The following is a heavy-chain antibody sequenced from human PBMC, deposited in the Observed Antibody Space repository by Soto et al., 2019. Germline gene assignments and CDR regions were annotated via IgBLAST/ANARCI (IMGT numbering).Heavy chain of an antibody. J-gene: IGHJ4*02. CDR2: TYWDDDQ. V-gene: IGHV2-5*02. CDR1: GFALKTIGVS. Sequence: QITLKESGPTLVRPTQTLTLTCSFSGFALKTIGVSVGWIRQPPGKALEWLALTYWDDDQRYSPSLKTRLTVTKDTSKNQGVLAMTNMDPVDTGTYYCARSTWENFWSGPFDYWGPGIVVTVSS. CDR3: ARSTWENFWSGPFDY. D-gene: IGHD3-3*01.